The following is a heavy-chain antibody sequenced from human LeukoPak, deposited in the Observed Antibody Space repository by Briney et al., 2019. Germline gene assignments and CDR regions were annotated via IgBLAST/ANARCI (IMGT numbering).Heavy chain of an antibody. CDR1: GFTFDDYA. V-gene: IGHV3-9*01. Sequence: GGSLRLSCAASGFTFDDYAMHWVRQAPGKGLEWVSGISWNSGSIGYADSVKGRFTISRDNAKNSLYLQMNSLRAEDTALYYCAKAYSSSWNGGGWFDPWGQGTLVTVSS. D-gene: IGHD6-13*01. CDR3: AKAYSSSWNGGGWFDP. J-gene: IGHJ5*02. CDR2: ISWNSGSI.